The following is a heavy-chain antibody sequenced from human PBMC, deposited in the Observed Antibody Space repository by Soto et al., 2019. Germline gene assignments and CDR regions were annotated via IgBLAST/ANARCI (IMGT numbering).Heavy chain of an antibody. CDR2: ISYDGSNK. Sequence: QVQLVESGGGVVQPGRSLRLSCAASGFTFSSYGMHWVRQAPGKGLEWVAVISYDGSNKYYADSVKGRFTISRDNSKNTXYXXMNSLRAEDTAGYYCAKRQYCSGGSCYYYYYGMDVWGQGTTVTVSS. D-gene: IGHD2-15*01. CDR3: AKRQYCSGGSCYYYYYGMDV. J-gene: IGHJ6*02. CDR1: GFTFSSYG. V-gene: IGHV3-30*18.